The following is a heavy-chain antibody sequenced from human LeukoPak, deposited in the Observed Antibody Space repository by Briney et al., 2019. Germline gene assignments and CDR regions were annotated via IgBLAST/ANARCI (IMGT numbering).Heavy chain of an antibody. Sequence: GGSLRLSCAASGFTFSRFGMNWVRQAPGKGLEWISYISSSSSTIYYADSVKGRFTISRDNAKNSLYLQMNSLRDEDTAVYYCARGGYSYGSSYGMDVWGQGTTVTVSS. CDR3: ARGGYSYGSSYGMDV. CDR2: ISSSSSTI. J-gene: IGHJ6*02. CDR1: GFTFSRFG. D-gene: IGHD5-18*01. V-gene: IGHV3-48*02.